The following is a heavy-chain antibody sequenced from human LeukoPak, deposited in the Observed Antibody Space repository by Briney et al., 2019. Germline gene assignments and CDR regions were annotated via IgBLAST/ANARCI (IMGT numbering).Heavy chain of an antibody. CDR2: IYRAGST. CDR1: GFTVSGDY. Sequence: GGSLRLSCAASGFTVSGDYMSWVRQAPGTGLEWVSIIYRAGSTHYADSVKGRFIISRDNSKNTLELQTNSLRADDTAVYYCARMGLWFGELLGRRDYWGQGTQVTVSS. V-gene: IGHV3-66*01. J-gene: IGHJ4*02. D-gene: IGHD3-10*01. CDR3: ARMGLWFGELLGRRDY.